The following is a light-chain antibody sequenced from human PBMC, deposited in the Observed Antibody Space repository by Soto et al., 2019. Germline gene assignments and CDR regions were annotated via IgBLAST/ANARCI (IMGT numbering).Light chain of an antibody. J-gene: IGKJ3*01. CDR3: QPNNTLLLT. CDR2: KAS. V-gene: IGKV1-5*03. CDR1: QIISNW. Sequence: DIQLTQSPSTLSASVGDIVTISCRASQIISNWLAWYQQKPGKAPKPLIYKASTLESGVTLRFGESESGTDFTLTISGLQTDDFATYYCQPNNTLLLTFGPVTKVHI.